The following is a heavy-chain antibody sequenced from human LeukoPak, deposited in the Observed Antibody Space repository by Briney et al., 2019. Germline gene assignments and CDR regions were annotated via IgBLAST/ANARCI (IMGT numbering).Heavy chain of an antibody. J-gene: IGHJ4*02. Sequence: GASVKVSCKASGYTFTNYDINWVRRATGQGLGWMGWMNPNSGNTGYAQKFQGRVTMTRSTSISTAYMELSSLTSEDTAVYYCARVSLGYCSGGTCYFQDHWGQGTLSPSPQ. CDR1: GYTFTNYD. CDR2: MNPNSGNT. CDR3: ARVSLGYCSGGTCYFQDH. V-gene: IGHV1-8*01. D-gene: IGHD2-15*01.